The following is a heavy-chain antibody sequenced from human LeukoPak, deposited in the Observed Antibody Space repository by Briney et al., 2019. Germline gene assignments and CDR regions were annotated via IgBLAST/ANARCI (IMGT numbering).Heavy chain of an antibody. CDR2: IKSKTDGGTT. D-gene: IGHD4-17*01. J-gene: IGHJ4*02. V-gene: IGHV3-15*01. CDR1: GFTFSNAW. CDR3: TTESSDYGDYRIDY. Sequence: GGSLRLSCAASGFTFSNAWMSWVRQAPGKGLEWVGRIKSKTDGGTTDYAAPVKGRFTISRDDSKNTLYLQMNSLKTEDTAVYYCTTESSDYGDYRIDYWGQGTLVTVSS.